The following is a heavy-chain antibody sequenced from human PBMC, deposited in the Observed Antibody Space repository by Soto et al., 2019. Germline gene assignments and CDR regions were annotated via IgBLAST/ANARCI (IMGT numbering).Heavy chain of an antibody. Sequence: QVHLVESGGGVVQPGRSLALSCAASGFTFSRNAMHWVRQAPGKGLEWVAVISNDGNKKNYADAVKGRFTISRDNSKNRLYLQMNSLRAEDTAVYYCATPTSRAVPYYYYYMDVRGKGTTVSVSS. CDR2: ISNDGNKK. CDR1: GFTFSRNA. V-gene: IGHV3-30*03. D-gene: IGHD6-19*01. J-gene: IGHJ6*03. CDR3: ATPTSRAVPYYYYYMDV.